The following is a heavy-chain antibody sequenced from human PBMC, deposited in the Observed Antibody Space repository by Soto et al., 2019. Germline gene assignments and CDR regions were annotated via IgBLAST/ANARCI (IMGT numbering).Heavy chain of an antibody. D-gene: IGHD3-16*01. Sequence: QVQLMRSGAEVRRPGTSMRISCTTSGYNFNTYGIIWVRQAPGQGLEWMGWISGYNGYTKYAQNFEDRVTLSTDPSTSTAFLELRNLRSGDTALYFCARDRDYSHTDADIDYWGQGTLVTVSS. V-gene: IGHV1-18*01. CDR1: GYNFNTYG. CDR2: ISGYNGYT. CDR3: ARDRDYSHTDADIDY. J-gene: IGHJ4*02.